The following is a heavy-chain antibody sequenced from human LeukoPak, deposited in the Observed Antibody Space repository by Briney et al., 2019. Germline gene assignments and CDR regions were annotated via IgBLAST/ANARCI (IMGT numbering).Heavy chain of an antibody. CDR1: GGSISSSSYY. CDR2: IYYSGST. Sequence: PSETLSLTCTVSGGSISSSSYYWGWIRQPPGKGLEWFGSIYYSGSTYYNPSLKSRVTISVDTSKNQFSLKLSSVTAADTAVYYCARRVMITFGGVIAPNWFDPWGQGTLVTVSS. J-gene: IGHJ5*02. D-gene: IGHD3-16*02. CDR3: ARRVMITFGGVIAPNWFDP. V-gene: IGHV4-39*01.